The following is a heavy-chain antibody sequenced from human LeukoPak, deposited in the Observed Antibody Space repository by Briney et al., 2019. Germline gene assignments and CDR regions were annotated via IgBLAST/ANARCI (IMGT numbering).Heavy chain of an antibody. Sequence: ASVKVSCKASGYTFTSYYMHWVRQAPGQGLEWKGIINPSGGSTSYAQKFQGRVTMTRDTSTSTVYMELSSLRSEDTAVYYCARAGLAAAGTEFRFDYWGQGTLVTVSS. CDR3: ARAGLAAAGTEFRFDY. J-gene: IGHJ4*02. D-gene: IGHD6-13*01. V-gene: IGHV1-46*01. CDR2: INPSGGST. CDR1: GYTFTSYY.